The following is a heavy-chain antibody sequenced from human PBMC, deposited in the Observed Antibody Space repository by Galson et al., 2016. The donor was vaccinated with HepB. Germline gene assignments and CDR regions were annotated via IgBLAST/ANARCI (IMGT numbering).Heavy chain of an antibody. D-gene: IGHD5-12*01. CDR3: AKAFGLRLNYFDY. V-gene: IGHV3-30*18. J-gene: IGHJ4*02. CDR1: GFTFSSYG. CDR2: ISYDGKNK. Sequence: SLRLSCAASGFTFSSYGMHWVRQAPGKGLEWVAVISYDGKNKYYADSVEGRFTISRDDSKNTLYLQMNSLRAEDTDVYYCAKAFGLRLNYFDYWGQGTLVTVSS.